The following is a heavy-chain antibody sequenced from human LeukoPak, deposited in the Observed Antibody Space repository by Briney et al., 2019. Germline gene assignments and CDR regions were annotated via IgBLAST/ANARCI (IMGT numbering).Heavy chain of an antibody. CDR3: AAGIAVPSGFDY. Sequence: ASVKVSCKVSGYTLTELSMYWVRQAPGKGLEWMATSHPEDGETIYAQQFQGRVTISEDTSADTAYMQLTSLRSDDTAIYYCAAGIAVPSGFDYWGQGTLVTVSS. CDR1: GYTLTELS. V-gene: IGHV1-24*01. D-gene: IGHD6-19*01. CDR2: SHPEDGET. J-gene: IGHJ4*02.